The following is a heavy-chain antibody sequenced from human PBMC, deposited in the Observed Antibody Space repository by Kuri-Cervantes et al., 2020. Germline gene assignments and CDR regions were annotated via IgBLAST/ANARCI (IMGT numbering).Heavy chain of an antibody. CDR3: ARELVGASPS. D-gene: IGHD1-26*01. CDR2: INWNGGST. J-gene: IGHJ4*02. V-gene: IGHV3-20*04. CDR1: GFTFDDYG. Sequence: GGSLRLACAASGFTFDDYGMSRVRQASGKGLEWVSGINWNGGSTGYADSVKGPFTISRDNAKNSLYLQMNSLRDEDTAVYYCARELVGASPSWGQGTLVTVSS.